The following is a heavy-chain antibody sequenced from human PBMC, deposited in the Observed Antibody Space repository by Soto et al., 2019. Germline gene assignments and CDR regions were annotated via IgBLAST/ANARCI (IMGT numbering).Heavy chain of an antibody. J-gene: IGHJ4*02. D-gene: IGHD4-17*01. CDR3: ARRYGYYLDY. Sequence: PSETLSLTCTVSGGSISSYYWSWIRQPPGKGLEWIGYIYYSGSTNYNPSLKSRVTISVDTSKNQLSLKLSSVTAADTAVYYCARRYGYYLDYWGQGTLVTVSS. CDR1: GGSISSYY. CDR2: IYYSGST. V-gene: IGHV4-59*08.